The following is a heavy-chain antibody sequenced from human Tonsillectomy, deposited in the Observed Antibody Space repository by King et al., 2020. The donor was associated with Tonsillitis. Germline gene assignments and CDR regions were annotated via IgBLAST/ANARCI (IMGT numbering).Heavy chain of an antibody. CDR3: ASYEGGVFDP. CDR2: IYDSENT. J-gene: IGHJ5*02. V-gene: IGHV4-31*03. Sequence: VQLQESGPGVVKPSQTLSLTCTVSGGSIGGGAYYWSWIRQHPGKGLEWIGYIYDSENTYYNPPLKSRLTISVDTSKNQFSLKLSSVTAADTAIYYCASYEGGVFDPWGRGTLVTVSS. D-gene: IGHD2-15*01. CDR1: GGSIGGGAYY.